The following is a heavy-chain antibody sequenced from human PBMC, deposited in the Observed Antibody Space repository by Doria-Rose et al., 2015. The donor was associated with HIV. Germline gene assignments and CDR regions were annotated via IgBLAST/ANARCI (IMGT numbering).Heavy chain of an antibody. D-gene: IGHD3-22*01. Sequence: WVRQAPGKGLAWVSVIYSGAAPYYADSVKGRFTISRDSSKNTLYLQMSSLTAEDTAMYYCARVSSYYHFDFDQWGQGTLVPVSS. J-gene: IGHJ4*02. CDR3: ARVSSYYHFDFDQ. V-gene: IGHV3-66*01. CDR2: IYSGAAP.